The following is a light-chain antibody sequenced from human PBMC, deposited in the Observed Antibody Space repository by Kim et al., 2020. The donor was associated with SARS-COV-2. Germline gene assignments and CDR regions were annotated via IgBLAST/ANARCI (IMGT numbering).Light chain of an antibody. J-gene: IGLJ1*01. Sequence: SCTSSSASRSAGGGVQLYRRHPGTAPTPLIYVNDNRPPGVPDRFSASGSGTSASLSIAGLQAGDEADDYCQSYDNSLSGSDVFGTGTKVTVL. CDR2: VND. CDR3: QSYDNSLSGSDV. V-gene: IGLV1-40*01. CDR1: SASRSAGGG.